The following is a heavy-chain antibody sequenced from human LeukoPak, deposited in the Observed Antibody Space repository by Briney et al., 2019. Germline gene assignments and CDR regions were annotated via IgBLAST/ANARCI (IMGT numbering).Heavy chain of an antibody. CDR3: ARSSGSGSYYVDY. CDR2: ISSNGGST. V-gene: IGHV3-64*01. CDR1: GSTFSSYA. J-gene: IGHJ4*02. Sequence: GGSLRLSCAASGSTFSSYAMHWVRQAPGKGLEYVSAISSNGGSTYYANSVKGRFTISRDNSKNTLYLQMGSLRAEDMAVYYCARSSGSGSYYVDYWGQGTLVTVSS. D-gene: IGHD1-26*01.